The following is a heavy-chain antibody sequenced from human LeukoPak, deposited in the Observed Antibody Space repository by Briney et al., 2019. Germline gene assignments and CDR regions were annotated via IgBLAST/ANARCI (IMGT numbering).Heavy chain of an antibody. V-gene: IGHV3-33*06. Sequence: GGSLRLSCAASGFTFSSYGMHWVRQAPGKGLEWVAVIWYDGSNKYYADSVKGRFTISRDNSKNTLYLQMNSLRAEDTAVYYCAKDRAGRYSSSWCIAADYWGQGTLVTVSS. CDR3: AKDRAGRYSSSWCIAADY. D-gene: IGHD6-13*01. CDR2: IWYDGSNK. CDR1: GFTFSSYG. J-gene: IGHJ4*02.